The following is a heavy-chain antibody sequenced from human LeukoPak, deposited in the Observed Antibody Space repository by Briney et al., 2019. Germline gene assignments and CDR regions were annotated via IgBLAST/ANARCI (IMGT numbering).Heavy chain of an antibody. D-gene: IGHD3-16*01. CDR3: ARDVWGRDYFDY. CDR2: IIPILGIA. Sequence: VASVKVSCKASGGTFSSYTISWVRQAPGQGLEWIGRIIPILGIANYAQKFQGRVTITADKSTSTAYMELSSLRSEDTAVYYCARDVWGRDYFDYWGQGTLVTVSS. J-gene: IGHJ4*02. V-gene: IGHV1-69*04. CDR1: GGTFSSYT.